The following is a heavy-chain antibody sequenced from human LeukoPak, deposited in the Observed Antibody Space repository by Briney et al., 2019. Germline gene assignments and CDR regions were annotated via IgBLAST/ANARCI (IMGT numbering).Heavy chain of an antibody. V-gene: IGHV3-66*02. D-gene: IGHD4-23*01. CDR1: GITLNTND. Sequence: GGSLRLSCAASGITLNTNDMNWVRQAPGKGLEWVSIMYPWGSAFYTDSVKGRFTVTRDKSKSMMFLQMNTLRPDDTAMYYCVRQGGGDNCRWGQGALVTVSS. CDR2: MYPWGSA. J-gene: IGHJ4*01. CDR3: VRQGGGDNCR.